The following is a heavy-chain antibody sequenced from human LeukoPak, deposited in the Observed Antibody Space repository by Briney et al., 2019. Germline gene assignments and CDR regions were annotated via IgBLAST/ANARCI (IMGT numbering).Heavy chain of an antibody. CDR3: ARALTYGDYVDY. CDR2: INPNSGGT. V-gene: IGHV1-2*02. CDR1: GYTFTGYY. Sequence: ASVTVSFKASGYTFTGYYMHWVRQAPGQGQEWMGWINPNSGGTNYAQKFQGRVTMTRDTSISTAYMELSRLRSDDTAVYYCARALTYGDYVDYWGQGTLVTVSS. D-gene: IGHD4-17*01. J-gene: IGHJ4*02.